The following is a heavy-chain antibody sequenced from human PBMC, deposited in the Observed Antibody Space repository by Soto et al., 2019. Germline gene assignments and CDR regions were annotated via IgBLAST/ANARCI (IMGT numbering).Heavy chain of an antibody. CDR1: GFSISNNNW. CDR3: ARFSSSGLYYYFGMDV. CDR2: IYHTGIT. J-gene: IGHJ6*02. V-gene: IGHV4-4*02. Sequence: SETLSLTGAVSGFSISNNNWWTWVLQPPGQGLEWVGDIYHTGITNYSPSLKSRVTISVDKSKNQFSLKLTSVTAADTAVYYCARFSSSGLYYYFGMDVWGQGTTVTV. D-gene: IGHD6-13*01.